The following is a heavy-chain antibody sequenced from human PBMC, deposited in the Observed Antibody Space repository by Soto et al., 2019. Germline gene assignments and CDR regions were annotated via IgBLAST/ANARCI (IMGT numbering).Heavy chain of an antibody. CDR1: GGSISSSSYY. J-gene: IGHJ4*02. D-gene: IGHD4-4*01. Sequence: SETLSLTCTVSGGSISSSSYYWGWIRQPPGKGLEWIGSIYYSGSTYYNPSLKSRVTISVDTSKNQFSLKLSSVTAADTAVYYCARTSYSNYAFDYWGQGTLVTVSS. CDR3: ARTSYSNYAFDY. CDR2: IYYSGST. V-gene: IGHV4-39*01.